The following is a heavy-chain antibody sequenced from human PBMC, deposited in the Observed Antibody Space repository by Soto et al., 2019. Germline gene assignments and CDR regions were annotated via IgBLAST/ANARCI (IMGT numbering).Heavy chain of an antibody. J-gene: IGHJ5*02. CDR3: AKVRIQLWLRSSGDLDP. D-gene: IGHD5-18*01. V-gene: IGHV3-23*01. CDR1: GFTFSSYA. Sequence: GGSLRLSCAASGFTFSSYAMSWVRQAPGKGLEWVSAISGSGGSTYYADSVKGRFTISRDNSKNTLYLQMNSLRAEDTAVYYCAKVRIQLWLRSSGDLDPWGQGTLVTVSS. CDR2: ISGSGGST.